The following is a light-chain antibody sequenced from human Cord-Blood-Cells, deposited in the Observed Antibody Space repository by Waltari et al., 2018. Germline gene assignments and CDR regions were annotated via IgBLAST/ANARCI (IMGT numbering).Light chain of an antibody. CDR3: QQSYSTPPT. CDR1: QSISSY. CDR2: AAS. V-gene: IGKV1-39*01. J-gene: IGKJ1*01. Sequence: DMQITQSPSSLSASVGVRVTITCRASQSISSYLNWYQQKPGKDPKLLIYAASSLQSGVPSRFSGSGSGTDFTLTISSLQPEDFATYTCQQSYSTPPTFGQGTKVEIK.